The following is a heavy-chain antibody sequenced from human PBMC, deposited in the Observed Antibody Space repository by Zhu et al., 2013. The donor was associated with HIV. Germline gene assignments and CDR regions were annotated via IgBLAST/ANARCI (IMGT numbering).Heavy chain of an antibody. J-gene: IGHJ5*02. Sequence: QVQLVQSGAEVKEPGSSVKVSCKASGGTLSSYAISWVRQAPRQGLEWMGGIIPIFGTANYAQKFPQGKVTITADKSTSTVYMELSSLRAEDTAVYYCARIVPGYYRPRTARALDPWGQGTLVTVSS. D-gene: IGHD3-10*01. CDR2: IIPIFGTA. CDR1: GGTLSSYA. V-gene: IGHV1-69*06. CDR3: ARIVPGYYRPRTARALDP.